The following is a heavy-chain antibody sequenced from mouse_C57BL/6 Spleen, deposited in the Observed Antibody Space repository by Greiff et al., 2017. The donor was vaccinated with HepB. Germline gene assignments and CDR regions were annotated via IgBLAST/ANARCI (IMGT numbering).Heavy chain of an antibody. CDR2: ISSGGSYT. J-gene: IGHJ1*03. CDR3: ARQDTTVVNWYFDV. D-gene: IGHD1-1*01. Sequence: EVKLVESGGDLVKPGGSLKLSCAASGFTFSSYGMSWVRQTPDKRLEWVATISSGGSYTYYPDSVKGRFTISRDNAKNTLYLQMSSLKSEDTAMYYCARQDTTVVNWYFDVWGTGTTVTVSS. V-gene: IGHV5-6*01. CDR1: GFTFSSYG.